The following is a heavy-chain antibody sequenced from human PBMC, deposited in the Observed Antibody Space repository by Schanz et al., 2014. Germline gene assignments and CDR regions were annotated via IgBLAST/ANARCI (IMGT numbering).Heavy chain of an antibody. CDR3: ARGIGGYGANEYFDY. CDR2: INTGSGDT. V-gene: IGHV1-3*04. CDR1: EYSFTSYS. D-gene: IGHD5-12*01. Sequence: QVHLVQSGAEVKRPGASVKVSCKASEYSFTSYSMHWVRQAPGQRLEWMGWINTGSGDTKYSQNFQGRVTITRDTSASTAYMELSSLRSEDTAVYSCARGIGGYGANEYFDYWGQGTLVTVSS. J-gene: IGHJ4*02.